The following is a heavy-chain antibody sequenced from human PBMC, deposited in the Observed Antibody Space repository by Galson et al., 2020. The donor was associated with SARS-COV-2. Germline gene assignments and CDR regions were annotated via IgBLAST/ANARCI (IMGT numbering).Heavy chain of an antibody. CDR1: GFTFSSYS. Sequence: TGRSLRLSCAASGFTFSSYSMNWVRQAPGKGLEWVSSISSSSSYIYYADSVKGRFTISRDNAKNSLYLQMNSLRAEDTAVYYCARGSSSGATFYGMDVWGQGTTVTVSS. J-gene: IGHJ6*02. V-gene: IGHV3-21*01. CDR2: ISSSSSYI. CDR3: ARGSSSGATFYGMDV. D-gene: IGHD6-6*01.